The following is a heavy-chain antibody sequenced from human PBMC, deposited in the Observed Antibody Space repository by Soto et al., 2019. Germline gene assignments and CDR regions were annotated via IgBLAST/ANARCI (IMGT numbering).Heavy chain of an antibody. D-gene: IGHD1-26*01. V-gene: IGHV3-30*18. Sequence: QVQLVESGGGVVQPGRSLRLSCAASGFTFSTYGMHWVRQAPGKGLEWLAVMGNDGITTFYADSVKGRFTISRDNSKNTLFMQMNSLRADETAVYYCAKEFKWELHAFAIWGQGTMVNVSS. J-gene: IGHJ3*02. CDR1: GFTFSTYG. CDR3: AKEFKWELHAFAI. CDR2: MGNDGITT.